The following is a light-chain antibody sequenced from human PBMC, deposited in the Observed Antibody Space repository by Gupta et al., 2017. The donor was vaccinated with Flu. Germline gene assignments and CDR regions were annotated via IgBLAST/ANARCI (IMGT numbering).Light chain of an antibody. CDR1: NIATRN. Sequence: SSELTQPFSVSVARGQTATITCGGKNIATRNVHWYQQKPGQAPVLIIYRNNNRPSGVPERFSGSKSENTAALTINGAQAGDEADYYCHAWDSFTASVFGGGTKVTVL. V-gene: IGLV3-9*01. CDR3: HAWDSFTASV. CDR2: RNN. J-gene: IGLJ3*02.